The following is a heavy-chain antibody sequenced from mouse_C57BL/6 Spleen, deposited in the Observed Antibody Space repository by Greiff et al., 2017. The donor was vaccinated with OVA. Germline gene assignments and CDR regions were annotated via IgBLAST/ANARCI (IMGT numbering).Heavy chain of an antibody. CDR2: INPSSGYT. Sequence: VQLQQSGAELAKPGASVKLSCKASGYTFTSYWMHWVNQRPGQGLEWIGYINPSSGYTKYNQKFKDKATLTADTSSSTAYMQLISLTYKSSAVYYCARGSNYYGSSYYFDYWGQGTTLTVSS. V-gene: IGHV1-7*01. J-gene: IGHJ2*01. CDR1: GYTFTSYW. D-gene: IGHD1-1*01. CDR3: ARGSNYYGSSYYFDY.